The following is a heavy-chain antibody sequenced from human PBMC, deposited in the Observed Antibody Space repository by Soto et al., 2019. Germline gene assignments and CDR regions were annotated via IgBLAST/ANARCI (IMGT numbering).Heavy chain of an antibody. CDR2: ISYDGSNK. J-gene: IGHJ3*02. V-gene: IGHV3-30-3*01. CDR1: GFTFSSYA. Sequence: GGSLRLSCAASGFTFSSYAMHWVRQAPGKGLEWVAVISYDGSNKYYADSVKGRFTISRDNSKNTLYLQMNSLRAEDTAVYYCARDQVGATVSAFDIWGQGTMVTVSS. CDR3: ARDQVGATVSAFDI. D-gene: IGHD1-26*01.